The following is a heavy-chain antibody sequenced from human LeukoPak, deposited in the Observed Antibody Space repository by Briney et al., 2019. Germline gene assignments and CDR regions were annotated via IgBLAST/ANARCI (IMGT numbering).Heavy chain of an antibody. V-gene: IGHV1-18*01. D-gene: IGHD2-15*01. CDR1: GYTFTSYG. Sequence: GASVKVSCKASGYTFTSYGISWVRQAPGQGLEWMGWISAYNGNTNYAQKLQGRVTMTTDTSTSTAYMELRSLRSDGTAVYYCAKSEVDPWDWFDPWGQGTLVTVSS. CDR3: AKSEVDPWDWFDP. J-gene: IGHJ5*02. CDR2: ISAYNGNT.